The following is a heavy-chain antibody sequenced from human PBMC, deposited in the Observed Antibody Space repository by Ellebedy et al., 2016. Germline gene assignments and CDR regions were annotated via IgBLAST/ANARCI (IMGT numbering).Heavy chain of an antibody. CDR3: AREIIVVVVAATPDAFDI. J-gene: IGHJ3*02. V-gene: IGHV3-30-3*01. Sequence: GGSLRLSCAASGFTFSSYAMHWVRQAPGKGLEWVAVISYDGSNKYYADSVKGRFTISRDNSKNTLYLQMNSLRAEDTAVYYCAREIIVVVVAATPDAFDIWGQGTMVTVSS. D-gene: IGHD2-15*01. CDR2: ISYDGSNK. CDR1: GFTFSSYA.